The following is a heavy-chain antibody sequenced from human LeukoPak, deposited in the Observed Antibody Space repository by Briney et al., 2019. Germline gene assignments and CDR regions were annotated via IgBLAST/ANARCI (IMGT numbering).Heavy chain of an antibody. J-gene: IGHJ5*02. V-gene: IGHV4-59*08. Sequence: SETLSLTCTVSGGSISSYYWSWIRQPPGKGLEWIGYIYYSGSTNYNPSLKSRVTISVDTSKNQFSLKLSSVTAADTAVYYCARGGSYYGVYWFDPWGQGTLVTVSS. CDR1: GGSISSYY. CDR2: IYYSGST. D-gene: IGHD1-26*01. CDR3: ARGGSYYGVYWFDP.